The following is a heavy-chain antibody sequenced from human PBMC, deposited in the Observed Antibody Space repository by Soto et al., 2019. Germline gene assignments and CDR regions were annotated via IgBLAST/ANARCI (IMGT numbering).Heavy chain of an antibody. CDR2: ISSNGGST. Sequence: GGSLRLSCSASGFTFSSYAMHWVRQAPGKGLEYVSAISSNGGSTYYADSVKGRFTISRDNSKNTLYLQMSSLRAEDTAVYYCVKYLQWELLGGAFDIWGQGTMVTVSS. V-gene: IGHV3-64D*06. CDR3: VKYLQWELLGGAFDI. D-gene: IGHD1-26*01. CDR1: GFTFSSYA. J-gene: IGHJ3*02.